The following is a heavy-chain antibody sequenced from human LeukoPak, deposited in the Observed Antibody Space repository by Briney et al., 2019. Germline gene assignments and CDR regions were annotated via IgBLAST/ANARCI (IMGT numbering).Heavy chain of an antibody. V-gene: IGHV4-30-4*08. CDR1: GGSISSGDYN. CDR2: IYYSGST. CDR3: ARASWASSSSLY. Sequence: SETLSLTCTVSGGSISSGDYNWSWIRQPPGKGLEWIGYIYYSGSTYYNPSLKSRVTRSVDTSKNQFSLKLSSVTAADTAVYYCARASWASSSSLYWGQGTLVTVSS. J-gene: IGHJ4*02. D-gene: IGHD6-6*01.